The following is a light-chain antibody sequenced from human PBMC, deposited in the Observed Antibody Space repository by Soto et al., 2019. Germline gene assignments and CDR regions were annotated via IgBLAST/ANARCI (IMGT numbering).Light chain of an antibody. Sequence: DIQLTQSPSAVPASVVDGVTSTFLASQGISSWLAWYQQKPGTAPKLPIYASSSLQSEVPSRFSGSGSGTEFTLTISSLQPEDFATYYCQQLNSYPITFGQGTRLEIK. CDR3: QQLNSYPIT. CDR1: QGISSW. V-gene: IGKV1-12*01. J-gene: IGKJ5*01. CDR2: ASS.